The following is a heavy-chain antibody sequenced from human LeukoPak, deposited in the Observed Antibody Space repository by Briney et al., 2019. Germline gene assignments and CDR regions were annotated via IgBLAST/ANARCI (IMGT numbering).Heavy chain of an antibody. CDR2: ISSSSSYI. CDR1: GFTFSSYS. D-gene: IGHD6-13*01. Sequence: RSGGSLRLSCAASGFTFSSYSMNWVRQAPGKGLEWVSSISSSSSYIYYADSVKGRFTISRDNAKNSLYLQMNSLRAEDTAVYYCARALRSGIAADRWGQGTLVTVSS. J-gene: IGHJ4*02. V-gene: IGHV3-21*01. CDR3: ARALRSGIAADR.